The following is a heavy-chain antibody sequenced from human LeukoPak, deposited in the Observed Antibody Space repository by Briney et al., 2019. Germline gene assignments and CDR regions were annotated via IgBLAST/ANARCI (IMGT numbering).Heavy chain of an antibody. CDR2: INPNSGGT. J-gene: IGHJ4*02. CDR1: GYTFTGYY. Sequence: GASVKVSCKASGYTFTGYYMHWVRQAPGQGLEWMGWINPNSGGTNYAQKFQGRVTMTRDTSISTAYMELSRLRSDDTAVYYCAVMTTVTIYTQNFDYWGQGTLVTVSS. V-gene: IGHV1-2*02. CDR3: AVMTTVTIYTQNFDY. D-gene: IGHD4-4*01.